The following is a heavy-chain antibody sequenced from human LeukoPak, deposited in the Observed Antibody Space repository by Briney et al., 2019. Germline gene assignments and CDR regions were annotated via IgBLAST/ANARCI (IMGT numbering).Heavy chain of an antibody. V-gene: IGHV3-30*02. Sequence: PGGSLRLSCAASGFTFSSYGMHWVRQAPGKGLEWVAFIRYDGSNKYYADSVKGRFTISRDNSKNTLYLQMNSLRAEDTAVYYCAKDSASPFISSSWYHLGYWGQGTLVTVSS. CDR3: AKDSASPFISSSWYHLGY. CDR1: GFTFSSYG. J-gene: IGHJ4*02. D-gene: IGHD6-13*01. CDR2: IRYDGSNK.